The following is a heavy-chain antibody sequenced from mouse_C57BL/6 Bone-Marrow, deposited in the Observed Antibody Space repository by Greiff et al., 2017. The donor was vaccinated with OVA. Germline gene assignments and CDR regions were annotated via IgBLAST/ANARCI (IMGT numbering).Heavy chain of an antibody. Sequence: VQVVESDAELVKPGASVKISCKVSGYTFTDHTIHWMKQRPEQGLEWIGYIYPRDGSTKYNEKFKGKATLTADKSSSTAYMQLNSLTSEDSAVYFCARRGYGSSPLDYWGQGTTLTVSS. V-gene: IGHV1-78*01. J-gene: IGHJ2*01. CDR2: IYPRDGST. D-gene: IGHD1-1*01. CDR3: ARRGYGSSPLDY. CDR1: GYTFTDHT.